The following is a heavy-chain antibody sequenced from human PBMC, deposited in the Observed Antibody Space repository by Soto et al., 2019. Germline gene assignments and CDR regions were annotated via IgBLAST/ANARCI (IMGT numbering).Heavy chain of an antibody. CDR3: AREAVVVAATEFGNWFDP. CDR2: IWYDGSNK. Sequence: QVQLEESGGGVVQPGRSLRLSCAASGFTFSSYGMHWVRQAPGKGLEWVAVIWYDGSNKYYADSVKGRFTISRDNSKNTLYLQMNSLRAEDTAVYYCAREAVVVAATEFGNWFDPWGQGTLVTVSS. D-gene: IGHD2-15*01. J-gene: IGHJ5*02. V-gene: IGHV3-30*19. CDR1: GFTFSSYG.